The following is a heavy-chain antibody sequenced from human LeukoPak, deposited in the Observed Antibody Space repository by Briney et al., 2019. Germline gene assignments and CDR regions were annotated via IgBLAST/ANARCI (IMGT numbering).Heavy chain of an antibody. V-gene: IGHV3-7*01. CDR1: GFTLSSYW. D-gene: IGHD4-17*01. CDR3: ARDRLANGDFNF. Sequence: GGSLRLSCAASGFTLSSYWMSWVRQAPGKGLEWVANIKQDGGDKYYVDSVKGRFTISRDNAKNSLFLQMNSLRADDTAVYYCARDRLANGDFNFWGQGTLVTVSS. J-gene: IGHJ4*02. CDR2: IKQDGGDK.